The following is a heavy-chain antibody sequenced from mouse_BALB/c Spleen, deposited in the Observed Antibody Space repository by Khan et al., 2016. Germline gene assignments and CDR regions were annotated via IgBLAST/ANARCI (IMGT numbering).Heavy chain of an antibody. V-gene: IGHV10-1*02. CDR1: GFTFNTYA. CDR2: IRSKSNNYAT. D-gene: IGHD2-14*01. J-gene: IGHJ4*01. Sequence: EVQLVESGGGLVQPKGSLKLSCAASGFTFNTYAMNWVRQAPGKGLEWVARIRSKSNNYATYSADSVKDRFTISRDDSPSMLYLQMNNLKAADTAMYYCMRHDRYAPYAMDYWGQGTSVTVSS. CDR3: MRHDRYAPYAMDY.